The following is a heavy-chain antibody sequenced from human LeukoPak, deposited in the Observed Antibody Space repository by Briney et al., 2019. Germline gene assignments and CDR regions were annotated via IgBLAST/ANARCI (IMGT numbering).Heavy chain of an antibody. V-gene: IGHV3-30*18. D-gene: IGHD2-2*01. CDR1: RVAFSSYG. J-gene: IGHJ4*02. Sequence: PWGAPRLSCAASRVAFSSYGMHWVRQAPRRGLEWGAIMSYDGEDIYYEDTVRGRMTISRASSKNTLYLQMNSLRAEDTDVYSCAKVLARRSSSFDYWGEGTLGTVSS. CDR2: MSYDGEDI. CDR3: AKVLARRSSSFDY.